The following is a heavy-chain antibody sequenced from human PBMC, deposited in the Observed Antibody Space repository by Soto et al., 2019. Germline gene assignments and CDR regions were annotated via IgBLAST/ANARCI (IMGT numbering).Heavy chain of an antibody. D-gene: IGHD3-10*01. V-gene: IGHV4-30-4*01. CDR1: GGSISSGDYY. Sequence: QVQLQESGPGLVKPSQTLSLTCTVSGGSISSGDYYWSWIRQPPGKGLEWIGYIYYSGSTYYNPSLKSRVTISVDTSKNQFSLKLSSVTAADTAGYYCARVGGFGATTIDYWGQGTLVTVSS. CDR3: ARVGGFGATTIDY. CDR2: IYYSGST. J-gene: IGHJ4*02.